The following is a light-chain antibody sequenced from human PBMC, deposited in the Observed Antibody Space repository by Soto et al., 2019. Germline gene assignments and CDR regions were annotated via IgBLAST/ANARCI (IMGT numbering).Light chain of an antibody. J-gene: IGLJ2*01. CDR1: STDVGRYNY. CDR2: DVI. Sequence: QSALTQPRSVSGSPGQSVTISCTGSSTDVGRYNYVSWYQQHPGKAPKVMIYDVIKRPSGVPDRFSGSKSGNTASLTISGLQAEDEADYYCCSYAGSYTLIFGGGTKLTVL. V-gene: IGLV2-11*01. CDR3: CSYAGSYTLI.